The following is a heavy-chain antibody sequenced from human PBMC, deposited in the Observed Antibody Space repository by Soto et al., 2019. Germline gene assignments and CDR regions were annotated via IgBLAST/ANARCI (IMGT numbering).Heavy chain of an antibody. J-gene: IGHJ6*03. V-gene: IGHV3-21*01. D-gene: IGHD2-15*01. Sequence: AGGSLRLSCAASGFTFSSYSMNWFRQAPGKGLEWVSSSSSSSSYIYYADSVKGRFTISRDNAKNSLYLQMNSLRAEDTAVYYCARVSSSGGRCSRCYSSIDVWGQGTTVTVSS. CDR2: SSSSSSYI. CDR1: GFTFSSYS. CDR3: ARVSSSGGRCSRCYSSIDV.